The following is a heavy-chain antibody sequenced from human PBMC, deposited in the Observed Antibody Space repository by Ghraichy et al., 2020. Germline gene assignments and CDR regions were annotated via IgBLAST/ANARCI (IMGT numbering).Heavy chain of an antibody. CDR3: AKDYCSGGSCYSEYFQH. V-gene: IGHV3-23*01. D-gene: IGHD2-15*01. CDR1: GFTFSSYA. CDR2: ISGSGGST. Sequence: GGSLRLSCAASGFTFSSYAMSWVRQPPGKGLEWVSAISGSGGSTYYADSVKGRFTISRDNSKNTLYLQMNSLRAEDTAVYYCAKDYCSGGSCYSEYFQHWGQGTLVTVSS. J-gene: IGHJ1*01.